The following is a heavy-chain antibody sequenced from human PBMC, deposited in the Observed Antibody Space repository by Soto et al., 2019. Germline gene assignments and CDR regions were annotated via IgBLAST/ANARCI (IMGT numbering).Heavy chain of an antibody. V-gene: IGHV1-69*13. CDR1: GGTFSSYA. Sequence: SVKVSCKASGGTFSSYAISWVRQAPGQGLEWMGGIIPIFGTANYAQKFQGRVTITADESTSTAYMELSSLRSEDTAVYYCARASPRITMVRGVIIPYYYYGMDVWGQGTTVTVSS. D-gene: IGHD3-10*01. CDR3: ARASPRITMVRGVIIPYYYYGMDV. J-gene: IGHJ6*02. CDR2: IIPIFGTA.